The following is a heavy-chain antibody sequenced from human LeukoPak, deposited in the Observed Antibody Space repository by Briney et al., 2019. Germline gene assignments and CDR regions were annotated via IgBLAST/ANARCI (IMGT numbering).Heavy chain of an antibody. CDR2: IIPIFGTA. J-gene: IGHJ5*02. V-gene: IGHV1-69*13. Sequence: ASVKVSCKASGYPFTGYYLHWVRQAPGQGLEWMGGIIPIFGTANYAQKFQGRVTITADESTSTAYMELSSLRSEDTAVYYCARGGLGPNWFDPWGQGTLVTVSS. CDR1: GYPFTGYY. D-gene: IGHD3-16*01. CDR3: ARGGLGPNWFDP.